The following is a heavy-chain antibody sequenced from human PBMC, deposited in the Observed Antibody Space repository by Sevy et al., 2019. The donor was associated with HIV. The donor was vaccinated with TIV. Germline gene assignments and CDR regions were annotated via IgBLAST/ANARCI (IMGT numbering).Heavy chain of an antibody. V-gene: IGHV1-69*06. D-gene: IGHD3-10*01. CDR1: GGTFSSYA. J-gene: IGHJ3*02. CDR2: IIPIFGTA. Sequence: ASVKVSCKASGGTFSSYAISWVRQAPGQGLEWMGGIIPIFGTANYAQKFQGGVTITADKSTRTAYMGLSSLRSEDTAVYYCATYYGSGSYYKGSGAFDIWGQGTMVTVSS. CDR3: ATYYGSGSYYKGSGAFDI.